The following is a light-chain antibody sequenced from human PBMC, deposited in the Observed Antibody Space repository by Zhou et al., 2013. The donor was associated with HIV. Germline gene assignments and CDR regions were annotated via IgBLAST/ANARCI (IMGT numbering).Light chain of an antibody. J-gene: IGKJ1*01. CDR2: TAS. CDR1: QGITNS. V-gene: IGKV1-27*01. CDR3: QQYDNGPPWT. Sequence: DIQMTQSPSSLSASVGDSVTITCRASQGITNSLAWYQQKPGKVPNLLIYTASILQSGVPSRFSGRRSGTEFTLTISSMQSEDFAIYHCQQYDNGPPWTFGPGTKVEIK.